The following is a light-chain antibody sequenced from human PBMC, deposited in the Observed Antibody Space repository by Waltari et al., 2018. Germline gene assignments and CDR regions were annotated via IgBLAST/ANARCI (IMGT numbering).Light chain of an antibody. CDR1: RRVGGW. CDR3: QQYNDLYS. CDR2: EAS. Sequence: DIQITQSPSALSASVGDTVTINCRNSRRVGGWMAWFQQKPDKAPRLLIYEASSLADGGPSRFSGSGSATEFTLTISGLQPDDFATYYCQQYNDLYSFGRGTKLEI. J-gene: IGKJ2*01. V-gene: IGKV1-5*01.